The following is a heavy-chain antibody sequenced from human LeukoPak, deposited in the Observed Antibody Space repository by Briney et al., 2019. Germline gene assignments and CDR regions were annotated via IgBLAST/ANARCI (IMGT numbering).Heavy chain of an antibody. CDR3: ARAFGVSINGGWFDP. Sequence: SETLSLTCTVSGGSISSSSYYWGWIRQPPGKGLEWIGSIYYSGSTYYNPSLKSRVTISVDTSKNQFSLRLSSVTAADTAMYYCARAFGVSINGGWFDPWGQGTLVTVSS. J-gene: IGHJ5*02. V-gene: IGHV4-39*01. D-gene: IGHD3-3*01. CDR1: GGSISSSSYY. CDR2: IYYSGST.